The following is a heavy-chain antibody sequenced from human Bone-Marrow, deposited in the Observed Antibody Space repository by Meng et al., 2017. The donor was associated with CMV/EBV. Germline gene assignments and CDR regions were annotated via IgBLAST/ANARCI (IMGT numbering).Heavy chain of an antibody. J-gene: IGHJ6*01. CDR3: ARALAVAGNYYYYGMEV. CDR1: GFTFSSYA. V-gene: IGHV3-64*02. D-gene: IGHD6-19*01. CDR2: ISSNGGST. Sequence: GESLKIACAASGFTFSSYAMHWVRQAPGKGLEYVSAISSNGGSTYYADSVKGRFTISRDNSKNTLYLQMGSLRAEDMAVYYCARALAVAGNYYYYGMEVWGQWNTVNVDS.